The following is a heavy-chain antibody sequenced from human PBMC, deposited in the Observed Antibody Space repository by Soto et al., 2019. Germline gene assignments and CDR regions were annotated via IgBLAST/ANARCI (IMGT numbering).Heavy chain of an antibody. Sequence: QVHLVQSGAEMKKPGASVKVSCKASGYTFASYKIHWVRQAPGQGLEWMGIINPSGGSTSYAPKFPGRVTMTRDTSTSTVYMELSSRRSEDTAVYYCAVEVATINDYWGQGTLVTVSS. CDR1: GYTFASYK. D-gene: IGHD5-12*01. V-gene: IGHV1-46*01. CDR3: AVEVATINDY. CDR2: INPSGGST. J-gene: IGHJ4*02.